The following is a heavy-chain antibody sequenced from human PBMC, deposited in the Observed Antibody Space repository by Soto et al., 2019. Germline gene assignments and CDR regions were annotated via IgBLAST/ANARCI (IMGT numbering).Heavy chain of an antibody. CDR2: IYSNDDK. CDR3: THIRGSGLYGMDV. D-gene: IGHD3-10*01. Sequence: QITLKESGPTLVKPTQSLTLTCTFSGFSLSASGVGVGWVRQPPGKALEWLALIYSNDDKRFSTSLKSSLTITKDTSKNQVVLTMTNMEPVDTGTYYFTHIRGSGLYGMDVWGKGTTVTVSS. J-gene: IGHJ6*04. V-gene: IGHV2-5*01. CDR1: GFSLSASGVG.